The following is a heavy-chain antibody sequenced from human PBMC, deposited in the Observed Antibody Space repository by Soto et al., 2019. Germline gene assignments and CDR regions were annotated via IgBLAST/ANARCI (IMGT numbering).Heavy chain of an antibody. Sequence: GGSLRLSCAASRFTFSDVAMHWVRQASGKGLEWVGRIDRNSNNYATTYGASVKGRFTISRDDSQNMVYLQMSSLKTEDTAIYYCMNNRGSQSYPVALAQGTPITVS. CDR2: IDRNSNNYAT. CDR1: RFTFSDVA. D-gene: IGHD1-26*01. J-gene: IGHJ5*02. CDR3: MNNRGSQSYPVA. V-gene: IGHV3-73*01.